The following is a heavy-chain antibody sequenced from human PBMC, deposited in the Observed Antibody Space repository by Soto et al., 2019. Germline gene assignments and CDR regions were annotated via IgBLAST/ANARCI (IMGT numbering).Heavy chain of an antibody. CDR2: IIPIFGTA. Sequence: QVQLVQSGAEVKKPGSSVKVSCKASGGTFSSYAISCVRQAPGQGLEWMGGIIPIFGTANYAQKFQGRVTITADESTSTAYMELSSQRSEDTAVYYCARDYYGSGSYYPTTTDYWDQGTLVTVSS. J-gene: IGHJ4*02. CDR3: ARDYYGSGSYYPTTTDY. D-gene: IGHD3-10*01. CDR1: GGTFSSYA. V-gene: IGHV1-69*12.